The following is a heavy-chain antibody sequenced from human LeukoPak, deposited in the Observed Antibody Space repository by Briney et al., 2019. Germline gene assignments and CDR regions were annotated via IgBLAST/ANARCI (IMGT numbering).Heavy chain of an antibody. V-gene: IGHV4-34*01. J-gene: IGHJ4*02. CDR3: ARCGGFDYLDDY. D-gene: IGHD5-12*01. CDR2: INNSGST. Sequence: SETLSLTCAVYGGSFSDYYWAWIRQSPGEGLEWIGEINNSGSTKYNPSLKSRVSISADTSKNQFSLKLISVTAADTAVYYCARCGGFDYLDDYWGQGTLVTVSS. CDR1: GGSFSDYY.